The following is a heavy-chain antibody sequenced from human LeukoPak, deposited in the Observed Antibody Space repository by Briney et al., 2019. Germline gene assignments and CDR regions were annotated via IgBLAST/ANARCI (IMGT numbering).Heavy chain of an antibody. J-gene: IGHJ4*02. V-gene: IGHV4-31*03. CDR2: IYYSGST. Sequence: SETLSLTCTVSGGSISSGGYYWSWIRQHPGKGLEWIGYIYYSGSTYYNPSLKSRVTISVDTSKNQFSLKLSSVTAADTAVYYCARDRGPYSGYDSYYFDYWGQGTLVTVSS. D-gene: IGHD5-12*01. CDR3: ARDRGPYSGYDSYYFDY. CDR1: GGSISSGGYY.